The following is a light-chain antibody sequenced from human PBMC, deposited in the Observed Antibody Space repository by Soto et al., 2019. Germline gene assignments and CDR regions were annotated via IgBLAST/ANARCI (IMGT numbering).Light chain of an antibody. J-gene: IGKJ5*01. Sequence: DIQMTQSPSYVSASLGDRVTITCRASQVVRNHLAWYQQKPGKAPVLLIFDASTLQTGVPSRFSGGGSGTEFTLTISGLQPEDFGTYYCQQGNTFPITFGQGTRLDI. CDR3: QQGNTFPIT. CDR1: QVVRNH. V-gene: IGKV1-12*01. CDR2: DAS.